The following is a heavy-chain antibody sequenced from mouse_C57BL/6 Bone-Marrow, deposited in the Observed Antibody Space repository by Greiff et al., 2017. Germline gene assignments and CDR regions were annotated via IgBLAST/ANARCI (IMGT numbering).Heavy chain of an antibody. Sequence: EVMLVESGGGLVKPGGSLKLSCAASGFTFSSYTMSWVGQTPEKRLEWVATISGGGGNTYYPDSVKGRFTISRDNAKNTLYLQMSSLRSEDTALYYCARLGSTMVTTGFAYWGQGTLVTVSA. CDR3: ARLGSTMVTTGFAY. J-gene: IGHJ3*01. CDR1: GFTFSSYT. CDR2: ISGGGGNT. V-gene: IGHV5-9*01. D-gene: IGHD2-2*01.